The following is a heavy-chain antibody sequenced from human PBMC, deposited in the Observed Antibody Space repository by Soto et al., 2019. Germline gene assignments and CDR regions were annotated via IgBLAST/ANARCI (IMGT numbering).Heavy chain of an antibody. V-gene: IGHV3-11*06. CDR3: ARADDYSQYPAMDD. CDR2: ISGTSSYT. D-gene: IGHD4-4*01. J-gene: IGHJ6*02. CDR1: GFSFSDYY. Sequence: QVQLVESGGGLVKPGGSLRLSCTASGFSFSDYYMSWIRQAPGKGLEWVSFISGTSSYTDYADSLKGRFTISRDNAKNSLYLQMNGLRAEDTAVYYCARADDYSQYPAMDDWGQGTTVTVSS.